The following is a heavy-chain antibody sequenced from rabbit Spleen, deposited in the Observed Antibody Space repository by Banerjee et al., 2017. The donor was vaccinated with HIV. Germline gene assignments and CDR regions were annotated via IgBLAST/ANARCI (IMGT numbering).Heavy chain of an antibody. J-gene: IGHJ6*01. Sequence: QSLEESGGDLVKPGASLTLTCTASGFSFSSGYYMCWVRQAPGKGLEWIACIYAGTSVTTYYASWAKGRFTISKTSSTTVTLQMTSLTAADTATYFCARDAGTSFSTYGMDLWGQGTLVTVS. CDR3: ARDAGTSFSTYGMDL. D-gene: IGHD8-1*01. V-gene: IGHV1S40*01. CDR1: GFSFSSGYY. CDR2: IYAGTSVTT.